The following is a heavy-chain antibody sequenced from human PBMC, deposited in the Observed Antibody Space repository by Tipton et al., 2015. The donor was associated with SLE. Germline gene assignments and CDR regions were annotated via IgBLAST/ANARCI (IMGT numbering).Heavy chain of an antibody. V-gene: IGHV3-23*01. CDR1: ELTFSTTA. D-gene: IGHD5-12*01. Sequence: GSLRLSCAASELTFSTTAMTWVRQAPGKGLEWVSIISGDGHIAYYTDSVKGRFTISRDNSKNTLYLQMNSLRADDTAIYYCAKVKGWGYSGYDGYFFDNWGQGTLVTVSS. CDR2: ISGDGHIA. J-gene: IGHJ4*02. CDR3: AKVKGWGYSGYDGYFFDN.